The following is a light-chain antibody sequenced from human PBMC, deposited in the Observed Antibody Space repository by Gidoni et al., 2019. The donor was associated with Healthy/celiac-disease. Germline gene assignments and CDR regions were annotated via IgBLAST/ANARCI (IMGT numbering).Light chain of an antibody. Sequence: DIQLTPSPSSVSASVGDRVTITCRASQGISSWVAWYQQKPGKAPKLLIYAASSLQSGVPSRCSGSGSGTDFTLTISSLQPEDFATYYCQQANSFPWTFGQGTKVEIK. CDR1: QGISSW. CDR3: QQANSFPWT. J-gene: IGKJ1*01. V-gene: IGKV1-12*01. CDR2: AAS.